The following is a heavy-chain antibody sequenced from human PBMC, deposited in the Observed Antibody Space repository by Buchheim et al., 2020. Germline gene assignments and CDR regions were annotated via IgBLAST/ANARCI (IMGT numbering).Heavy chain of an antibody. CDR2: IWYDGTNK. V-gene: IGHV3-33*01. CDR1: GFTFSTYG. J-gene: IGHJ6*02. Sequence: QVQVVESRGGVVQPGRSLRLSCAASGFTFSTYGMHWVRQAPGQGLEWVAAIWYDGTNKYYADSVQGRFTISRDNSKNRLYLQMNSLRAEDTAVYYCARDRDAYDGYFYYSLDVWGQGTT. D-gene: IGHD5-24*01. CDR3: ARDRDAYDGYFYYSLDV.